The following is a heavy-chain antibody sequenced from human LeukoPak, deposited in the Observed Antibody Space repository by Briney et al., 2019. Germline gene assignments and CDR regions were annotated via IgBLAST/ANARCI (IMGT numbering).Heavy chain of an antibody. J-gene: IGHJ4*02. Sequence: PSETLSLTCTVYGGSISSSSYYWGWIRQPPGKGLEWIGSIYYSGSTYYNPSLKSRVTISVDTSKNQFSLKLSSVTAADTAVYYCARPGYYYDSSGYHYRDYWGQGTLVTVSS. CDR3: ARPGYYYDSSGYHYRDY. CDR2: IYYSGST. D-gene: IGHD3-22*01. V-gene: IGHV4-39*01. CDR1: GGSISSSSYY.